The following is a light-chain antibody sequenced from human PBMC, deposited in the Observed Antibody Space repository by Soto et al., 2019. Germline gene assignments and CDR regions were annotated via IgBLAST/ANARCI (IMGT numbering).Light chain of an antibody. CDR2: DAS. Sequence: DIQMTQSPSTLSASVGDRVTISCRASQDIITFLAWYQHKPGKAPKLLIYDASSLQSGVPSRFSGSGSGTEFTLTISSLQPDDFATYYCQQYNTYSGTFGQGTKVDIK. J-gene: IGKJ1*01. CDR1: QDIITF. CDR3: QQYNTYSGT. V-gene: IGKV1-5*01.